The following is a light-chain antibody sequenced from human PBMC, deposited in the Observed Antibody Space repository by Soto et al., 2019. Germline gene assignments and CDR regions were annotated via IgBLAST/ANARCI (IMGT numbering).Light chain of an antibody. CDR2: AAS. J-gene: IGKJ1*01. V-gene: IGKV1-5*01. CDR3: QQYNDYSWT. Sequence: DIQMTQSPSTLSGSVGDRVTITCRASQTISSWLAWYQQKPGKAPNLLIYAASTLQSGVPSRFSGSGSGTDFTLTITSLQPEDFAIYYCQQYNDYSWTFGQGTKVDIK. CDR1: QTISSW.